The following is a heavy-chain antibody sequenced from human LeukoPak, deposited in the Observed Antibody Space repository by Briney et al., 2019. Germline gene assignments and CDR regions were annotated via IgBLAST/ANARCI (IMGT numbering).Heavy chain of an antibody. J-gene: IGHJ4*02. CDR1: GYSFTSYW. V-gene: IGHV5-51*01. CDR3: ARALTDSSSWYDKHDY. CDR2: IYPGDSDT. Sequence: GESLKISGKGSGYSFTSYWIGWVRQMPGKGLEWMGIIYPGDSDTRYSPSFQGQVTISADKSISTAYLQWSSLKASDTAMYYCARALTDSSSWYDKHDYWGQGTLVTVSS. D-gene: IGHD6-13*01.